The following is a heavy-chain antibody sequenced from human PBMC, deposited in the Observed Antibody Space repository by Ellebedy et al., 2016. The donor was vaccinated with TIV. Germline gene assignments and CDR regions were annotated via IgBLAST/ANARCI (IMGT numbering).Heavy chain of an antibody. J-gene: IGHJ6*02. D-gene: IGHD3-10*01. Sequence: ASVKVSCKGSGYSFTSYWIGWVRQMPGKGLEWMGIIYPGDSDTRYSPSFQGQVTISADKSTSTAYLQWSSLKASDTAMYYCAGPVVRGANGMDVWGQGTTVTVSS. CDR1: GYSFTSYW. CDR3: AGPVVRGANGMDV. V-gene: IGHV5-51*01. CDR2: IYPGDSDT.